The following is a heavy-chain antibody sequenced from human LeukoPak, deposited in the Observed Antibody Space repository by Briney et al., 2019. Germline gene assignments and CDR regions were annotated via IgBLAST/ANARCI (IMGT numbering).Heavy chain of an antibody. Sequence: GRSLRLSCADSGFTVSSNYMSWVRQAPGKGLEWVSVIYSGGSTYYADSVKGRFTISRDNSKNTLYLQMNSLRAEDTAVYYCARGLVRGVIITPLDYWGQGTLVTVSS. CDR3: ARGLVRGVIITPLDY. D-gene: IGHD3-10*01. J-gene: IGHJ4*02. CDR1: GFTVSSNY. CDR2: IYSGGST. V-gene: IGHV3-53*01.